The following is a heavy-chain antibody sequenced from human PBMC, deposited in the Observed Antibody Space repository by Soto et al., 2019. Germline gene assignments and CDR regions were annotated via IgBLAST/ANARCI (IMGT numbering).Heavy chain of an antibody. V-gene: IGHV6-1*01. J-gene: IGHJ4*01. CDR3: ARGEQYTRRIFDX. Sequence: SQSLSLTCAITGDSVSSNSAGWSWVRQSPSRGLEWVGSKYYRSKWYYDYAVSLRGRITINTDTSKNQYSLQLNSVTPEDTAVYFCARGEQYTRRIFDXWGQGTLVTVSX. CDR1: GDSVSSNSAG. D-gene: IGHD1-26*01. CDR2: KYYRSKWYY.